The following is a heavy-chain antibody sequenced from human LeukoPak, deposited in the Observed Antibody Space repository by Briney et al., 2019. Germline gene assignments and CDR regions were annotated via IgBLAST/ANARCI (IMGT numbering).Heavy chain of an antibody. J-gene: IGHJ3*02. V-gene: IGHV3-7*05. Sequence: GGSLRLSCAASGFTFRSYWMSWVRQAPGKGLEWVAHIKQDGSEKYYVDSVEGRFTISRDDAKNSLYLQMNSLRVEDTAVYYCARSFTMVRENDAFGIWGQGTMVTVSS. D-gene: IGHD3-10*01. CDR2: IKQDGSEK. CDR3: ARSFTMVRENDAFGI. CDR1: GFTFRSYW.